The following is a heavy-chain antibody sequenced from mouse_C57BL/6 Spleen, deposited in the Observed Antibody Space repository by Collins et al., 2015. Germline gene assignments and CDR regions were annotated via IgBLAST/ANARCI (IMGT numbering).Heavy chain of an antibody. Sequence: APGKGLEWVARIRSKSSNYATYYADSVKDRFTISRDDSQSMLYLQMNNLKTEDTAMYYCVRDYDYDDYAMDYWGQGTSVTVSS. V-gene: IGHV10-3*01. CDR3: VRDYDYDDYAMDY. D-gene: IGHD2-4*01. CDR2: IRSKSSNYAT. J-gene: IGHJ4*01.